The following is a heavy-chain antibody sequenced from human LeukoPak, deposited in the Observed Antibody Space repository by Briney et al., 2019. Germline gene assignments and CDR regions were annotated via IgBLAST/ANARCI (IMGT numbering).Heavy chain of an antibody. CDR2: IYYSGNT. Sequence: PSETLSLTCSVSRGSIRSYYWSWIRQRPGKGLEWIGYIYYSGNTNYSPFLKSRVTISVDTSKNQFSLKMSSVTAADTAVYYCARVAVEMATYDAFDIWGQGTMVTVSS. D-gene: IGHD5-24*01. V-gene: IGHV4-59*01. CDR1: RGSIRSYY. CDR3: ARVAVEMATYDAFDI. J-gene: IGHJ3*02.